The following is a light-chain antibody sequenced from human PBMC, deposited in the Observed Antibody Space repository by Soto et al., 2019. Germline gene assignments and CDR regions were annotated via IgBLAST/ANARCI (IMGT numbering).Light chain of an antibody. CDR1: QSISSY. CDR3: QQSYSTPPT. J-gene: IGKJ1*01. Sequence: DILMTQSPSSLSASVGDRVTITCRASQSISSYLNWYQQKPGKAPKLLIYAASSLQSGVPSRFSGSGSGTDFTLTISSLQPEDFATYYCQQSYSTPPTFGQGTKVDI. CDR2: AAS. V-gene: IGKV1-39*01.